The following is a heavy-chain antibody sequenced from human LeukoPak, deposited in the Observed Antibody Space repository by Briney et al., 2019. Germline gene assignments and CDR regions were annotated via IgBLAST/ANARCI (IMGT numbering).Heavy chain of an antibody. CDR3: ARPGTGPYSSIDY. CDR2: IYPGDSDT. Sequence: RGESLKISCKGSGYSFTNYWIGWVRQMPGKGLEWMGIIYPGDSDTRYSPSFQGQVTISADKSINSAYLQWNSLKASDTAMYYCARPGTGPYSSIDYWGQGTPVTVSS. D-gene: IGHD1-1*01. V-gene: IGHV5-51*01. CDR1: GYSFTNYW. J-gene: IGHJ4*02.